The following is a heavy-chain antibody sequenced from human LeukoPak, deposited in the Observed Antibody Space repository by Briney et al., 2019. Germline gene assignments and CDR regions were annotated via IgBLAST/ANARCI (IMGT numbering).Heavy chain of an antibody. J-gene: IGHJ4*02. CDR3: ARDSYYYGSGSYSRYYFDY. Sequence: SETLSLTCAVYGGSFSGYYWSWIRQPPGKGLEWIGEISHSGSTNYNPSLKSRVTISVDTSKNQFSLKLSSVTAADTAVYYCARDSYYYGSGSYSRYYFDYWGQGTLVTVSS. CDR1: GGSFSGYY. D-gene: IGHD3-10*01. CDR2: ISHSGST. V-gene: IGHV4-34*01.